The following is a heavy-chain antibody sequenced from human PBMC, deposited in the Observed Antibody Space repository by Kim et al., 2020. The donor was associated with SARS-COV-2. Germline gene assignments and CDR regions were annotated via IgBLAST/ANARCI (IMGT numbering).Heavy chain of an antibody. Sequence: SETLSLTCAVSGGSISSSNWWSWVRQPPGKGLEWIGEIYHSGSTNYNPSLKSRVTISVDKSKNQFSLKLSSVTAADTAVYYCARASGPSIVVVIATPWGGFDYWGPGTLVTVSS. D-gene: IGHD2-21*01. V-gene: IGHV4-4*02. CDR1: GGSISSSNW. CDR3: ARASGPSIVVVIATPWGGFDY. J-gene: IGHJ4*02. CDR2: IYHSGST.